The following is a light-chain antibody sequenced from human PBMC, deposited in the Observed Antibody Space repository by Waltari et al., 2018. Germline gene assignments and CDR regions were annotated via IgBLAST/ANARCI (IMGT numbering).Light chain of an antibody. V-gene: IGLV1-44*01. CDR1: SSNIGRNT. J-gene: IGLJ3*02. Sequence: QSVLTQPPSASGTPGPRVTISCSGGSSNIGRNTVTWYQDLPGTAPKLLLYSDAPRPSGVPDRFSGSRSGTSGYLAISGLQSEDEADYYCALWDDSLNAWIFGGGTRLTVL. CDR2: SDA. CDR3: ALWDDSLNAWI.